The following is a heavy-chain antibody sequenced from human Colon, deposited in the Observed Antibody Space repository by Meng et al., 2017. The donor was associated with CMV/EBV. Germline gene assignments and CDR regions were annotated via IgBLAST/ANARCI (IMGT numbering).Heavy chain of an antibody. V-gene: IGHV3-7*03. CDR3: VRGSDFDN. CDR1: GFTFNTFW. CDR2: IKEDGRGQ. D-gene: IGHD6-6*01. Sequence: GESLKISCAASGFTFNTFWMTWVRQAPGKGLEWVANIKEDGRGQWYVDSVKGRFTISRDNARKSLYLQMSSLRDDDTAMYYCVRGSDFDNWGQGTLVTVSS. J-gene: IGHJ4*02.